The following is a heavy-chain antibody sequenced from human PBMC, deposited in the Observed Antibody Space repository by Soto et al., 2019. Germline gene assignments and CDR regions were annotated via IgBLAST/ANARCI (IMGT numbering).Heavy chain of an antibody. J-gene: IGHJ4*02. CDR2: ISYDGSNK. D-gene: IGHD1-26*01. CDR1: GITFSSYG. Sequence: QVQLVETGGGVVQPGRSLRLSCAASGITFSSYGMHWVRQAPGKGLEWVAVISYDGSNKYYADSVKGRFTISRDNSKNTLYLQMNSLRAEDTAVYYCAKATVGASPFDYWGQGTLVTVSS. V-gene: IGHV3-30*18. CDR3: AKATVGASPFDY.